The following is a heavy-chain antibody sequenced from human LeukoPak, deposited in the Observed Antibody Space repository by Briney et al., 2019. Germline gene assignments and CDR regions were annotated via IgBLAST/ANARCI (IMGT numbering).Heavy chain of an antibody. J-gene: IGHJ6*03. D-gene: IGHD1-26*01. Sequence: ASVKVSCKASGYTFTSYGISWVRRAPGQGLEWMGWISAYNGNTNYAQKLQGRVTMTTDTSTSTAYMELRSLRSDDTAVYYCARLSGATYYYYYMDVWGKGTTVTVSS. CDR2: ISAYNGNT. CDR3: ARLSGATYYYYYMDV. V-gene: IGHV1-18*01. CDR1: GYTFTSYG.